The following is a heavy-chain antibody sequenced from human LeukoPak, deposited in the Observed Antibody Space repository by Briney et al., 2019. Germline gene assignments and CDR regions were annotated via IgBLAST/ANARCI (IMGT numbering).Heavy chain of an antibody. CDR1: GGSISSYY. CDR3: AGEGAYGSGSY. Sequence: SETLSLTCTVSGGSISSYYWSWIRQPPGKGLEWIGYIYYSGSTNYNPSLKSRVTISVDTSKNQFSLKLSSVTAADTAVYYCAGEGAYGSGSYWGQGTLVTVSS. D-gene: IGHD3-10*01. V-gene: IGHV4-59*01. CDR2: IYYSGST. J-gene: IGHJ4*02.